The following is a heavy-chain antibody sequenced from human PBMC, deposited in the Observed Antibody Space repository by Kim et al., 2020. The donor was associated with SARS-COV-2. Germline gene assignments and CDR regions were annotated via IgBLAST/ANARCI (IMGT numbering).Heavy chain of an antibody. V-gene: IGHV4-59*01. D-gene: IGHD3-3*01. CDR1: GGSISSYY. CDR3: ARERGGNDLTIFGVAPGWFDP. CDR2: IYYSGST. Sequence: SETLSLTCTVSGGSISSYYWSWIRQPPGKGLEWIGYIYYSGSTNYKPSLKSRVTISVDTSKNQFSLKLSSVTAADTAVYYCARERGGNDLTIFGVAPGWFDPWGQGTLVTVSS. J-gene: IGHJ5*02.